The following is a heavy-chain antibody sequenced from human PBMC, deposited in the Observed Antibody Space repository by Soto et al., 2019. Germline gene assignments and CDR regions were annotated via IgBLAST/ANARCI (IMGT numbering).Heavy chain of an antibody. D-gene: IGHD6-13*01. CDR1: GGTFSSYA. CDR2: IIPIFGTA. Sequence: QVQLVQSGAEVKKPGSSVKVSCKASGGTFSSYAISWVRQAPGQGLEWMGGIIPIFGTANYAQKFQGSVTITADESTSTAYMELSSLRSEDTAVYYCASRAAAGNDYYYYGMDVWGQGTTVTVSS. V-gene: IGHV1-69*01. J-gene: IGHJ6*02. CDR3: ASRAAAGNDYYYYGMDV.